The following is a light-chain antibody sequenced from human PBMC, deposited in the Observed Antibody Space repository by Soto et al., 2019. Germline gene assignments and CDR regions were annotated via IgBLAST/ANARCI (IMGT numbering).Light chain of an antibody. CDR2: DGN. Sequence: QSALTQPASVSGSPGQSISISCTGTSSDVGSSNFLSWYQQHPGKAPKLMIYDGNQRPSGVSNRFSGSKSGNTASLTISGLQAADEADYYCCAYASTHLVFGGGTQLTVL. CDR1: SSDVGSSNF. CDR3: CAYASTHLV. V-gene: IGLV2-23*01. J-gene: IGLJ3*02.